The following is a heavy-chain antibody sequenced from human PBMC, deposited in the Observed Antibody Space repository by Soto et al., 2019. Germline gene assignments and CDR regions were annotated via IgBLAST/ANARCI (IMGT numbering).Heavy chain of an antibody. CDR3: ARMESFGSLNWFDP. CDR1: GYTFTNND. J-gene: IGHJ5*02. Sequence: QVQLVQSGVEVKKPGASVKVSCKASGYTFTNNDVSWVRQATGQGLEWMGWMNPGSGDTGYAQKFQGRVTMTRDISIATAYMELNSLTSEDTAIYYCARMESFGSLNWFDPWGQGTLVTVSS. V-gene: IGHV1-8*02. D-gene: IGHD5-18*01. CDR2: MNPGSGDT.